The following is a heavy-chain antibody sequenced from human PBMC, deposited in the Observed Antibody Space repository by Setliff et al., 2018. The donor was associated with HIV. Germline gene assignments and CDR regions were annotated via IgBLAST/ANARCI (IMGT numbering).Heavy chain of an antibody. D-gene: IGHD3-10*01. Sequence: PSETLSLTCTVSNGSIRSSDYYWGWIRQPPGKGLEWIGSVFYSGRAYYNPSLKSRVTISVDTSKNQFSLRVNSVTAADTAVFYCARHRVITGSFDSWGQGTLVTVSS. CDR3: ARHRVITGSFDS. J-gene: IGHJ4*02. CDR2: VFYSGRA. CDR1: NGSIRSSDYY. V-gene: IGHV4-39*01.